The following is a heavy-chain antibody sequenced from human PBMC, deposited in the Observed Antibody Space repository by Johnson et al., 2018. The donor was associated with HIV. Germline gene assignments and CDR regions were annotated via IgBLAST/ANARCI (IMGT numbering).Heavy chain of an antibody. CDR2: ISWNSGSI. CDR1: GFTFDDYA. V-gene: IGHV3-9*01. Sequence: VESGGGLVQPGRSPRLSCAASGFTFDDYAMHWVRQAPGKGLEWVSGISWNSGSIGYADSVKGRFTISRYNAKNSLYLQMNSLRAEDTALDYCAAIGGIGSSWSAAFDIWGQGTMVTVSS. J-gene: IGHJ3*02. D-gene: IGHD6-13*01. CDR3: AAIGGIGSSWSAAFDI.